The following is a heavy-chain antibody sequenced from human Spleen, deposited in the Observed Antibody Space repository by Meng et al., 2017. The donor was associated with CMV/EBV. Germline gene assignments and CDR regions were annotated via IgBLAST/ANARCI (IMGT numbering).Heavy chain of an antibody. CDR1: GFTFSDYN. J-gene: IGHJ4*02. Sequence: DVQLVESGGGVVQAGGSLRLSCAVSGFTFSDYNIHWVRQAPGKGLVWVSRINTDANERTYEDSVKGRFSITRDNAKNTVFLQMNSLRAEDTAIYYCARDRDWELFDYWGQGILVTVSS. V-gene: IGHV3-74*03. CDR2: INTDANER. D-gene: IGHD3-10*01. CDR3: ARDRDWELFDY.